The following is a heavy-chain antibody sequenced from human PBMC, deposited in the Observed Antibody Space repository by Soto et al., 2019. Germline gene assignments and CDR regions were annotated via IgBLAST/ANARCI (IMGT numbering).Heavy chain of an antibody. CDR1: GYTFTSYG. D-gene: IGHD2-15*01. Sequence: ASVKVSCKASGYTFTSYGISWVRQAPGQGLEWMGWISAYNGNTNYAQKLQGRVTMTTDTSTSTAYMELRSLRSDDTAVYYCARVGSGGRSEDAFDIWDQGTMVTVSS. CDR2: ISAYNGNT. J-gene: IGHJ3*02. CDR3: ARVGSGGRSEDAFDI. V-gene: IGHV1-18*01.